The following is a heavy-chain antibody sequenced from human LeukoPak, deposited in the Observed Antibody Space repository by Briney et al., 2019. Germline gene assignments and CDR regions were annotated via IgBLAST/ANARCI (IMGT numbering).Heavy chain of an antibody. J-gene: IGHJ6*02. V-gene: IGHV3-66*01. CDR2: IYSGGST. D-gene: IGHD3-10*01. CDR3: AREEFYGSGSSNYYYGTDV. Sequence: GGSLRLSCAASGFTVSSNYMSWVRQAPGKGLEWVSVIYSGGSTYYADSVKGRFTISRDNSKNTLYLQMNSLRAEDTAVYYCAREEFYGSGSSNYYYGTDVWGQGTTVTVSS. CDR1: GFTVSSNY.